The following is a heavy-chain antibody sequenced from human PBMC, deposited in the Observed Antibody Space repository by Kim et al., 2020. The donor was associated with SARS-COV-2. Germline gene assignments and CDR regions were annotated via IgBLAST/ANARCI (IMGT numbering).Heavy chain of an antibody. V-gene: IGHV3-23*01. D-gene: IGHD3-3*01. CDR2: ISGSGGST. J-gene: IGHJ4*02. Sequence: GGSLRLSCAASGFTFSSYAMSWVRQAPGKGLEWVSAISGSGGSTYYADSVKGRFTISRDNSKNTLYLQMNSLRAEDTAVYYCAKGRKRITIFGVVITPFDYWGQGTLVTVSS. CDR1: GFTFSSYA. CDR3: AKGRKRITIFGVVITPFDY.